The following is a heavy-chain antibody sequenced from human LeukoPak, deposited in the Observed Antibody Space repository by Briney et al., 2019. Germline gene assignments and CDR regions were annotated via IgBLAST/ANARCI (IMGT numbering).Heavy chain of an antibody. D-gene: IGHD6-19*01. CDR2: ISSDGSST. J-gene: IGHJ5*02. Sequence: GGSLRLSCAASGFSFSYNAMHWVRQAPGKGLEYVAAISSDGSSTYYANSVKGRFTISRDNSRNTLYLQMGSLRDEDMAVYYCARERLDGNWIDPWGQGTLVIVSS. CDR1: GFSFSYNA. V-gene: IGHV3-64*01. CDR3: ARERLDGNWIDP.